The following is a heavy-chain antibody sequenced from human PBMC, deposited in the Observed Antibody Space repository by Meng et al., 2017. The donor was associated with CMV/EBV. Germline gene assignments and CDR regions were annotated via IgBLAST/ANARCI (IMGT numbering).Heavy chain of an antibody. Sequence: SVKVSCKAAGGTFSRYAISWVRQAPGQGLEWMGGNIPLFGAANYPQRFQGRVTMTTDESTSTAQMELSSLTSDDTAVYYCAACLKVGFYGLDVRGQGTTVTVSS. CDR1: GGTFSRYA. J-gene: IGHJ6*02. V-gene: IGHV1-69*05. D-gene: IGHD5/OR15-5a*01. CDR2: NIPLFGAA. CDR3: AACLKVGFYGLDV.